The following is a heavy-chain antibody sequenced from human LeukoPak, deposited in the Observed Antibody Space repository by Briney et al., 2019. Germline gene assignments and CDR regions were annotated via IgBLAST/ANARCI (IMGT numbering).Heavy chain of an antibody. CDR2: IWYDGSNK. D-gene: IGHD1-1*01. V-gene: IGHV3-33*01. CDR1: GFTFSSYG. J-gene: IGHJ4*02. Sequence: GGSLRLSCAASGFTFSSYGMHWVRQAPGKGLEWVAVIWYDGSNKYYADSVKGRFTISRDNSKNTLYLQMNSLRAEDTAVYYCARSREPTTFDYWARESWSPSPQ. CDR3: ARSREPTTFDY.